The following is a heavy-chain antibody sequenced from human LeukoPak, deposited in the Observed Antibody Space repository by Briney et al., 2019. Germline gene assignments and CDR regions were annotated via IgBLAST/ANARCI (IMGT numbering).Heavy chain of an antibody. D-gene: IGHD2-2*02. CDR1: GGSFTGYY. CDR3: ARHPGSHCSTATCYTGGVFDY. Sequence: SETLSLTCAVYGGSFTGYYWSWIRQPPGKGLEWIGEINYSGSTNYNPSLKSRVTISADTSKNQLSLKLSSVTAADTAVYYCARHPGSHCSTATCYTGGVFDYWGQGTLVTVSS. V-gene: IGHV4-34*01. CDR2: INYSGST. J-gene: IGHJ4*02.